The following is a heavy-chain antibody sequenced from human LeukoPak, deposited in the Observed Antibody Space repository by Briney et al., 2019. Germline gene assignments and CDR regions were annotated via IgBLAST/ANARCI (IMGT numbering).Heavy chain of an antibody. CDR2: ISAYNGNT. CDR1: GYTFTSYG. J-gene: IGHJ6*02. V-gene: IGHV1-18*01. CDR3: ARPIQLWPYYYYGMDV. D-gene: IGHD5-18*01. Sequence: ASVKVSCKASGYTFTSYGISWVRQAPGQGLEWMGWISAYNGNTNYAQKLQGRVTMTTDTSTSTAYMELRSLRSDDTAVYYCARPIQLWPYYYYGMDVWGQGTTVTVSS.